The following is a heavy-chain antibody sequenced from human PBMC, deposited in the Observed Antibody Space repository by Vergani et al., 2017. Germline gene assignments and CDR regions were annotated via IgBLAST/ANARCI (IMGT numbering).Heavy chain of an antibody. J-gene: IGHJ6*02. CDR3: ARAGDFWSGYPCYYYYGMDV. V-gene: IGHV4-34*01. CDR1: GGSFSGYY. CDR2: INHSGST. Sequence: QVQLQQWGAGLLKPSETLSLTCAVYGGSFSGYYWSWIRQPPGKGLEWIGEINHSGSTNYNPSLKSRVTISVDTSKNQFSLRLSSVTAADTAVYYCARAGDFWSGYPCYYYYGMDVWGQGTTVTVSS. D-gene: IGHD3-3*01.